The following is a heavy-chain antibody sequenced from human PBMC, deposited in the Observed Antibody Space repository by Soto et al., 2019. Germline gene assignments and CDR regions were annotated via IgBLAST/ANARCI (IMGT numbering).Heavy chain of an antibody. V-gene: IGHV3-74*01. CDR2: ISDDGSTA. CDR1: GSTVSAYW. Sequence: PWWCLGHSGALAGSTVSAYWRHWIRQVPGKGLTWVSRISDDGSTATYADSVKGRFVISRDNAKNSLYLEMNTLRADDSGLYYCARGPRVSSTGTGAHWGRGTLVTVSS. J-gene: IGHJ4*02. CDR3: ARGPRVSSTGTGAH. D-gene: IGHD1-1*01.